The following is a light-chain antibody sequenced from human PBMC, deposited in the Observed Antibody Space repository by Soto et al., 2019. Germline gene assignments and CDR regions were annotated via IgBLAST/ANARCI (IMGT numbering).Light chain of an antibody. CDR1: QSVSSN. CDR2: GAS. CDR3: QQYNNWPPGT. Sequence: EIVRTQSPATLSVSPGERATLSCRARQSVSSNLAWYQQKPGQAPTLLIYGASTRATGIPARFSGSGSGTEFTLTISSLQSEDFAVYYCQQYNNWPPGTFGQGTKLEIK. V-gene: IGKV3-15*01. J-gene: IGKJ2*01.